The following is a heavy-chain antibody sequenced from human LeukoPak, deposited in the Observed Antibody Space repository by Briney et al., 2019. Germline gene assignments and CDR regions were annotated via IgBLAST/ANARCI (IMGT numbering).Heavy chain of an antibody. J-gene: IGHJ4*02. V-gene: IGHV3-7*01. CDR1: GFTLSMYW. Sequence: PGGSLRLSCAASGFTLSMYWMSWVRQAPGKGLEWVANIKQDGTVQHYVDSVRGRFTISRDNGKNSLYLQINSLTVEDTAVYYCASLAIIVGAADYFDYWGQGTLVTVSS. CDR3: ASLAIIVGAADYFDY. CDR2: IKQDGTVQ. D-gene: IGHD1-26*01.